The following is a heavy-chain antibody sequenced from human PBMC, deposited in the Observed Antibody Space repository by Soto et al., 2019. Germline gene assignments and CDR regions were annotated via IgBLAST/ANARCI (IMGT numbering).Heavy chain of an antibody. CDR3: ARDLEFRDGNISHLDY. Sequence: SVKVSCKASGYTSAEFGINWVRQAPGQGLEWMGGIIPIIGTPNYAQKFQGRVTITADASTNTVYLEVSSLRSQDTAVYYCARDLEFRDGNISHLDYWGQGTLVTVSS. CDR1: GYTSAEFG. J-gene: IGHJ4*02. V-gene: IGHV1-69*13. D-gene: IGHD3-10*01. CDR2: IIPIIGTP.